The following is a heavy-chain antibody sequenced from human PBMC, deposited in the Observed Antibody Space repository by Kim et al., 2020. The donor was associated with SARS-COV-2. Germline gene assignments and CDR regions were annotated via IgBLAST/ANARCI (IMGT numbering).Heavy chain of an antibody. V-gene: IGHV1-46*01. J-gene: IGHJ4*02. D-gene: IGHD3-10*01. CDR3: ARDPPQGSHRFDY. Sequence: YAKKHQGRGTMTRDTATSTVDMELSSLRCEDTAVYYCARDPPQGSHRFDYWGQGTLVTVSS.